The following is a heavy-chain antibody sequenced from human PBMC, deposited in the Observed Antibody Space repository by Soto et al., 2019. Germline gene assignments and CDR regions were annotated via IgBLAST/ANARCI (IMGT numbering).Heavy chain of an antibody. D-gene: IGHD2-15*01. Sequence: GASVKVSCKASGYTFTSYGISWVRQAPGQGLEWKGRISAYKGNTNYAQKLQGRVTMTTDTSTSTAYMELRSLRSDDTAVYYCARWVADYMDVWGKGTTVTVSS. J-gene: IGHJ6*03. V-gene: IGHV1-18*01. CDR2: ISAYKGNT. CDR3: ARWVADYMDV. CDR1: GYTFTSYG.